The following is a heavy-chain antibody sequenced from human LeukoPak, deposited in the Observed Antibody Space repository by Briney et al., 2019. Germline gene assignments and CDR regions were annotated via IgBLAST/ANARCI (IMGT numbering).Heavy chain of an antibody. CDR1: GYSFTSYW. J-gene: IGHJ4*02. CDR3: ARHRGDFNYYDSSGYYYSDY. Sequence: PGESLKISCKGSGYSFTSYWIGWVRHMPGKGLEWMGIIYPGDSDTRYSPSFQGQVTISADKSISTAYLQWSSLKASDTAMYYCARHRGDFNYYDSSGYYYSDYWGQGTLVTVSS. V-gene: IGHV5-51*01. D-gene: IGHD3-22*01. CDR2: IYPGDSDT.